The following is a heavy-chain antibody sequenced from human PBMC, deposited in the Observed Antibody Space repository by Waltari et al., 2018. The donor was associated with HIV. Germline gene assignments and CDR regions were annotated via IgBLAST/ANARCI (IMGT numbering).Heavy chain of an antibody. V-gene: IGHV1-18*04. D-gene: IGHD6-19*01. Sequence: QVRLVQSGAEVKKPGASVKVSYKASGFSFTKYGFRGVRQAPGQGLEWMGWIHTYTGNTDSAENFQGRVTMTRDTFTNTIYMELTTLKSDDSAIYYCVRDLSPMGKSGWYDSWGQGTVVTVSS. J-gene: IGHJ1*01. CDR3: VRDLSPMGKSGWYDS. CDR2: IHTYTGNT. CDR1: GFSFTKYG.